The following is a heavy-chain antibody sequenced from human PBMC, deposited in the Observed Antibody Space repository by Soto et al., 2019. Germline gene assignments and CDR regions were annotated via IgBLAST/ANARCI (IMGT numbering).Heavy chain of an antibody. V-gene: IGHV1-69*12. CDR3: ARRGVATNLVEWGMDV. D-gene: IGHD5-12*01. CDR1: GGTFSSYA. J-gene: IGHJ6*02. CDR2: IIPIFGTA. Sequence: QVQLVQSGAEVKKPGSSVKVSCTASGGTFSSYAISWVRQAPGQGLEWMGGIIPIFGTANYAQKFQGRVTITADESTSTAYMELSSLRAEDTAVYYCARRGVATNLVEWGMDVWGQGTTVTVSS.